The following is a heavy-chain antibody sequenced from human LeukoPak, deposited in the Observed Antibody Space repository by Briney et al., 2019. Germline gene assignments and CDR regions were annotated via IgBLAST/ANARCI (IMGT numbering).Heavy chain of an antibody. CDR1: GYTFTSYY. J-gene: IGHJ5*02. CDR3: ARDRGAGWGVWFDP. D-gene: IGHD6-19*01. CDR2: INPSGGST. Sequence: ASVKVSCKASGYTFTSYYMHWVRQAPGQGLEWMGIINPSGGSTSYAQKFQGRVTITTDESTSTAYMELSSLRSEDTAVYYCARDRGAGWGVWFDPWGQGTLVTVSS. V-gene: IGHV1-46*01.